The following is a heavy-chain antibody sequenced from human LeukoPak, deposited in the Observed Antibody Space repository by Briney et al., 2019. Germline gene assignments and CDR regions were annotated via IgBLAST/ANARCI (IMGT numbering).Heavy chain of an antibody. V-gene: IGHV3-23*01. CDR3: AKSLYSSGWYAY. CDR2: ISGGGDAT. D-gene: IGHD6-19*01. Sequence: PGGSLRLSCAASTFIFSDYAMTWVRQAPGKGLEWVSTISGGGDATYYAHSVKGRFAVSRDNSKKTLYLQLNSLRAEDTAVYYCAKSLYSSGWYAYWGQGTVVTVSS. J-gene: IGHJ4*02. CDR1: TFIFSDYA.